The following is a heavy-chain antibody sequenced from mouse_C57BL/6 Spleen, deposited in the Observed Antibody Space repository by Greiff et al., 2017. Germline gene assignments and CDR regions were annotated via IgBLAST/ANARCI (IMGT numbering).Heavy chain of an antibody. J-gene: IGHJ4*01. Sequence: VQLQQPGAELVKPGASVKLSCKASGYTFTSYWMHWVKQRPGQGLEWIGMIHPNSGSTNYNEKFKSKATLTVDKSSSTAYMQLSSLTSEDSAVYYCARCYDYDGAMDYWGQGTSVTVSS. D-gene: IGHD2-4*01. CDR2: IHPNSGST. CDR1: GYTFTSYW. V-gene: IGHV1-64*01. CDR3: ARCYDYDGAMDY.